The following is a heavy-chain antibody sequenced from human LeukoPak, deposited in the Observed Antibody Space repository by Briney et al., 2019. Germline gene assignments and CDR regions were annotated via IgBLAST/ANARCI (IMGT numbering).Heavy chain of an antibody. CDR2: IYYSGNT. CDR1: GGSISSSSDH. V-gene: IGHV4-39*07. Sequence: SETLSLTCTVSGGSISSSSDHWGWIRQPPGKGLEWIGSIYYSGNTNYNPSLKSRVTIPVDTSKTQFSLKLTSVTAADTAVYYCATRPARGSGPYYPYFDYWGQGTLVTVSS. CDR3: ATRPARGSGPYYPYFDY. D-gene: IGHD3-22*01. J-gene: IGHJ4*02.